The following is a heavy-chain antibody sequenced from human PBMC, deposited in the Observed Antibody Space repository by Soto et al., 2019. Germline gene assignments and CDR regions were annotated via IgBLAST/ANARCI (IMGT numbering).Heavy chain of an antibody. CDR3: ARGGPTGGSYKYNWFDP. Sequence: PSETLSLTCTVSGGSISSGDFYWSWVRQPPGRGLEWIGYISYSGSTYYNTSLKSRVTMSVDTSKNQFSLKLNSVTAADTAVYYCARGGPTGGSYKYNWFDPWGQGTLVTVS. J-gene: IGHJ5*02. D-gene: IGHD2-15*01. CDR1: GGSISSGDFY. V-gene: IGHV4-30-4*01. CDR2: ISYSGST.